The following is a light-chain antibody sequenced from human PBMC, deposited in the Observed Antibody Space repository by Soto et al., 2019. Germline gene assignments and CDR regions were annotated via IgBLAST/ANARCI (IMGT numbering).Light chain of an antibody. V-gene: IGLV1-40*01. CDR3: CSYTSSATLLV. CDR1: SSNIGAGYD. Sequence: QSVLTQPPSVSGAPGQRVTISCTGSSSNIGAGYDVHWYQQLPGTAPKLLIYGNSNRPSGVPDRFSGSKSGTSASLAITGLQAEDEADYYCCSYTSSATLLVFGTGTKVTVL. J-gene: IGLJ1*01. CDR2: GNS.